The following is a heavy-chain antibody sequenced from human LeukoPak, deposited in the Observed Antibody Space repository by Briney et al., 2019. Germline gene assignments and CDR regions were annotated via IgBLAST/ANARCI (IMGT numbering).Heavy chain of an antibody. J-gene: IGHJ4*01. V-gene: IGHV3-21*01. CDR1: GFAFNVYA. Sequence: PGGSLRLSCVASGFAFNVYAMNWVRQAPGRGLQWVSSISGKSTYINYGDSVKGRFTISRDNARNALYLQMDNLKAEDTAVYYCARDRSSGLHYYDYWGHGTLVSVSS. CDR2: ISGKSTYI. CDR3: ARDRSSGLHYYDY. D-gene: IGHD6-19*01.